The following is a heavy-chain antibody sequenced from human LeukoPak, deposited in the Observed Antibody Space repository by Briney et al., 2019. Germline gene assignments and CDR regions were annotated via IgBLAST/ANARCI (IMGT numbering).Heavy chain of an antibody. CDR1: GFTFSGSS. J-gene: IGHJ4*02. Sequence: GGSLRLSCAASGFTFSGSSMHWVRQASGKGLEWVGLIRSKTNNYATTYAASVKGRLTISRDDSENTAYLQMNSLKTEDTAVYYCTRLADTGPDYWGQGTLVTVPS. CDR3: TRLADTGPDY. CDR2: IRSKTNNYAT. D-gene: IGHD2-15*01. V-gene: IGHV3-73*01.